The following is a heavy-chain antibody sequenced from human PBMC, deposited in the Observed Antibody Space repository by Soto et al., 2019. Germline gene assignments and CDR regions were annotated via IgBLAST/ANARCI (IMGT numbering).Heavy chain of an antibody. Sequence: GGSLRLSCAASGFTFSSYAMSWVRQAPGKGLEWVSAISGSGGSTYYADSVKGRFTISRDNSKNTLYLQMNSLRAEDTAVYYCAEGLAAAGTTTPYFDYWGQGTLVTVSS. D-gene: IGHD6-13*01. CDR2: ISGSGGST. V-gene: IGHV3-23*01. CDR3: AEGLAAAGTTTPYFDY. J-gene: IGHJ4*02. CDR1: GFTFSSYA.